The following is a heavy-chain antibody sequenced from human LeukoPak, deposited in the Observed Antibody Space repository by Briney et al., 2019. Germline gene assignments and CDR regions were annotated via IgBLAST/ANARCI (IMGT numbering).Heavy chain of an antibody. CDR3: ARGPMVRGVLTLGNFDY. D-gene: IGHD3-10*01. CDR2: INPNSGGT. V-gene: IGHV1-2*02. CDR1: GYTFTGYY. Sequence: ASVRVSCKASGYTFTGYYMHWVRQAPGQGLEWMGWINPNSGGTNYAQKFQGRVTMTRDTSISKAYIELSRLRSDDTAVYYCARGPMVRGVLTLGNFDYWGQGTLVTVSS. J-gene: IGHJ4*02.